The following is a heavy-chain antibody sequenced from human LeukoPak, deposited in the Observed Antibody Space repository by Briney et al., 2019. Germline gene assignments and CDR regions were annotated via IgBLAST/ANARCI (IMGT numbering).Heavy chain of an antibody. J-gene: IGHJ4*02. V-gene: IGHV4-39*01. CDR1: GGSISSSSYY. CDR2: IYYSGST. Sequence: SETLSLTCTVSGGSISSSSYYWGWIRQPPGKGLEWIGSIYYSGSTYYNPSLKSRVTISVDTSKNQFSLKLSSVTAADTAVYYCARLKQLVSRCYFDYWGQGTLVTVSS. CDR3: ARLKQLVSRCYFDY. D-gene: IGHD6-13*01.